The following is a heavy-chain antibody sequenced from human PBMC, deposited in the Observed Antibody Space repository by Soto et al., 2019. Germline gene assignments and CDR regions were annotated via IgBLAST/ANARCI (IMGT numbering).Heavy chain of an antibody. CDR1: CGSISSSSYY. J-gene: IGHJ4*02. Sequence: SETLSLTCTVSCGSISSSSYYWGWIRPPPGQGLEWTGSIYYSGSTSYNPSLTSRVTISVDTFKNQFSLKLSSVTAADTAVYYCAKGDSMTHFDYWGQGTLVTVSS. CDR3: AKGDSMTHFDY. V-gene: IGHV4-39*01. D-gene: IGHD3-22*01. CDR2: IYYSGST.